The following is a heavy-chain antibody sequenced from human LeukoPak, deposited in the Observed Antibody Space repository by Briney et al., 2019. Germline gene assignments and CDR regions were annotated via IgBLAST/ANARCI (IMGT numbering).Heavy chain of an antibody. Sequence: GGSLRLSCAASGFTFSSYWMHWVRQAPGKGLEWVSSISSSSSYIYYADSVKGRFTISRDNAKNSLYLQMNSLRAEDTAVYYCARLLLAGYGDPRYFDYWGQGTLVTVSS. J-gene: IGHJ4*02. CDR1: GFTFSSYW. CDR2: ISSSSSYI. D-gene: IGHD4-17*01. V-gene: IGHV3-21*01. CDR3: ARLLLAGYGDPRYFDY.